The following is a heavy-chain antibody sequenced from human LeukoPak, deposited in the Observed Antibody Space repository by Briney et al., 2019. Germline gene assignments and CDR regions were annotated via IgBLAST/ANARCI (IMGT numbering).Heavy chain of an antibody. J-gene: IGHJ5*02. V-gene: IGHV1-18*01. D-gene: IGHD2-2*01. CDR3: ARDIVVVPAASGWFDP. Sequence: ASVKVSCKASGYTFTSYGISWVRQAPGQGLEWMGWISAYNGNTNYAQKLQGRVTMTTDTSTSTAYMELRSLRSDDTAVYYCARDIVVVPAASGWFDPWGQGTLVTVSS. CDR1: GYTFTSYG. CDR2: ISAYNGNT.